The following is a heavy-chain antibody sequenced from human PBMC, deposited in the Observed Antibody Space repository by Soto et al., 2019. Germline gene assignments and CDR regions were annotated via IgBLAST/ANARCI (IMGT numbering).Heavy chain of an antibody. D-gene: IGHD2-8*01. CDR3: ARGPRVYAPRYYYGMDV. CDR2: MNPNSGNT. CDR1: GYTFTSYD. Sequence: QVQLVQSGAEVKKPGASVKVSCKASGYTFTSYDINWVRQATGQGLEWMGWMNPNSGNTGYAQKFQGRVTTTRNTSISTAYMELSSLRSEDTAVYYCARGPRVYAPRYYYGMDVWGQGTTVTVSS. J-gene: IGHJ6*02. V-gene: IGHV1-8*01.